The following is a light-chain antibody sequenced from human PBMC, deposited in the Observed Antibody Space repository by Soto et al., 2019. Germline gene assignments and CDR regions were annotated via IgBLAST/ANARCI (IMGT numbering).Light chain of an antibody. CDR2: GAS. CDR3: QQYGCSPTYT. V-gene: IGKV3-20*01. Sequence: EIVLTQSPGTLSLSPGERATLSCRASHSVSSSYLAWYQQKPGQGPRLLIYGASSRATGIPDRFSGSGSGTDFTLTISRLEPEDFAVYYCQQYGCSPTYTFGQGTKLEIK. CDR1: HSVSSSY. J-gene: IGKJ2*01.